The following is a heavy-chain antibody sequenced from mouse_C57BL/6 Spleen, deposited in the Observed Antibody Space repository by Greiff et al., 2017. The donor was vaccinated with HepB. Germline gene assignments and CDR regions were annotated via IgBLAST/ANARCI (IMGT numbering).Heavy chain of an antibody. CDR1: GYTFTSYW. CDR3: ARRRTTVVAPLDY. CDR2: IYPGSGST. D-gene: IGHD1-1*01. J-gene: IGHJ2*01. V-gene: IGHV1-55*01. Sequence: VQLQQPGAELVKPGASVKMSCKASGYTFTSYWITWVKQRPGQGLEWIGDIYPGSGSTNYNEKFKSKATLTVDTSSSTAYMQLSSLTSEDSAVYYCARRRTTVVAPLDYWGQGTTLTVSS.